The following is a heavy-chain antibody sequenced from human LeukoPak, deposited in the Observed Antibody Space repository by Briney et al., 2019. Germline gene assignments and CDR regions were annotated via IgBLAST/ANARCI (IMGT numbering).Heavy chain of an antibody. CDR2: VYYSGST. CDR3: ARTSIAAANTRVFDC. V-gene: IGHV4-39*01. Sequence: SQTLSLTCTVSGGSISSSSYYWGWIRQPPGKGLEWIGSVYYSGSTYYNPSLKSRVTISVDTSKNQFSLKLNSVTAADTAVYYCARTSIAAANTRVFDCWGQGTLVTVSS. J-gene: IGHJ4*02. D-gene: IGHD6-13*01. CDR1: GGSISSSSYY.